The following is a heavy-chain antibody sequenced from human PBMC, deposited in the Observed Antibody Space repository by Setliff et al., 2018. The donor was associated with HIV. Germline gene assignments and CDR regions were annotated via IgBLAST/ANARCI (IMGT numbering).Heavy chain of an antibody. CDR1: GFTFSSYA. J-gene: IGHJ6*02. Sequence: PGGSLRLSCSASGFTFSSYAMHWVRQAPGKGLEYVSAISSNGGSTYYADSVKGRFTISRDNSKNTLYLQMNSLRAEDTAVYYCARVAETRGYSYDYRLYYYGMDVWGQGTTVTVSS. V-gene: IGHV3-64*04. CDR2: ISSNGGST. CDR3: ARVAETRGYSYDYRLYYYGMDV. D-gene: IGHD5-18*01.